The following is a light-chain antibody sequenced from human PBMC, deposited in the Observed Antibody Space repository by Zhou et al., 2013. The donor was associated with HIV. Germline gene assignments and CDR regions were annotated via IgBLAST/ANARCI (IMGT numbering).Light chain of an antibody. CDR2: KAS. CDR1: QSISSW. CDR3: QQCYTIPLT. V-gene: IGKV1-5*03. J-gene: IGKJ4*01. Sequence: DIRMTQSPSSLSASVGDRVTITCRASQSISSWLAWYQQKPGKAPKLLIYKASSLESGVPSRFSGSGSGTDFTLTITDLQRDDFATYYCQQCYTIPLTFGGGTKLEIK.